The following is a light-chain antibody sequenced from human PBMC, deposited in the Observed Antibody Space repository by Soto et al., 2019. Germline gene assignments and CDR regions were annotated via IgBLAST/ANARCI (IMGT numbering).Light chain of an antibody. J-gene: IGLJ1*01. CDR1: SSDVGGYNY. CDR2: EVS. V-gene: IGLV2-8*01. CDR3: SSYAGSNNLFV. Sequence: QSALTQPPSASGSPGQSVTICCTGTSSDVGGYNYVSWYQQHPGKAPKLMIYEVSKRPSGVPDRFSGSKSGNMASLTVSGLQAEDEADYYCSSYAGSNNLFVFGTGTKVTVL.